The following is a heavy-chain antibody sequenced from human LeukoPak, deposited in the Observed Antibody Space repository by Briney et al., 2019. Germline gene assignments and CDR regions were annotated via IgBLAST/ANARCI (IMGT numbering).Heavy chain of an antibody. D-gene: IGHD1-14*01. J-gene: IGHJ4*02. V-gene: IGHV3-64*01. Sequence: GGSLRLSCAAPGFTFNHYGMHWVRQAPGKGLEFVSAITGNGGSTYYANSVKGRFTISRDNSKSPLYLQMGSLRAEDMAMYYCARETNRIFDYWGQGTLATVSS. CDR3: ARETNRIFDY. CDR2: ITGNGGST. CDR1: GFTFNHYG.